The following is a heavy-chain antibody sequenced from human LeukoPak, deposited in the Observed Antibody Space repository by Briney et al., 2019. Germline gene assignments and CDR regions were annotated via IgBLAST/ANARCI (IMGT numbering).Heavy chain of an antibody. V-gene: IGHV4-59*01. CDR2: IYYSGST. Sequence: SEALSLSCAVYGGXFSGFYWNWIRQPPGKGLEWIGYIYYSGSTNYNPSLKSRVTISVDTSKNQFSLKLSSVTAADTAVYYCARGTIVPAFDIWGQGTMVTVSS. J-gene: IGHJ3*02. D-gene: IGHD3-3*01. CDR1: GGXFSGFY. CDR3: ARGTIVPAFDI.